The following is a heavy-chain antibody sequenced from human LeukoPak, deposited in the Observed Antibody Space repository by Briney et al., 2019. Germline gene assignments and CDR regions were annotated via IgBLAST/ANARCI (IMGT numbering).Heavy chain of an antibody. CDR2: IHTSGST. CDR3: ARGSPLWFGELLSWWFDP. CDR1: GGSISSGSYY. Sequence: SETLSLTCTVSGGSISSGSYYWSWIRQPAGKGLEWIGRIHTSGSTNYNPSLKSRVTISVDTSKNQFSLKLSSVTAADTAVYYCARGSPLWFGELLSWWFDPWGQGTLVTVSS. J-gene: IGHJ5*02. D-gene: IGHD3-10*01. V-gene: IGHV4-61*02.